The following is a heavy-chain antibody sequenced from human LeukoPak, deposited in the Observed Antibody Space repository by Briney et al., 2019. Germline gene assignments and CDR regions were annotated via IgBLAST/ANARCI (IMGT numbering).Heavy chain of an antibody. J-gene: IGHJ3*02. Sequence: GGSLRLSCAASGFTFSDYYMTWVRQAPGKGLEWVSVIYSGGNTYYADSVKGRFTFSKDNSKNTLYLQMTNLRVEDTAVYYCARGVGQDAFDIWGQGTMVTVSS. CDR1: GFTFSDYY. D-gene: IGHD1-26*01. V-gene: IGHV3-53*01. CDR3: ARGVGQDAFDI. CDR2: IYSGGNT.